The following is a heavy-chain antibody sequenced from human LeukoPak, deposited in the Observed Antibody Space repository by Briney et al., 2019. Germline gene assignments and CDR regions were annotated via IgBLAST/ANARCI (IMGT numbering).Heavy chain of an antibody. CDR1: GFIVSSNY. CDR2: IYSGGST. CDR3: ARATNDAFDI. J-gene: IGHJ3*02. Sequence: PGGSLRLSCAASGFIVSSNYMSWVRQAPGKGLEWVSIIYSGGSTYYADSVKGRFTISRDNSKNTLYLQMNSLRAEDTAVYYCARATNDAFDIWGQGTMVTVSS. D-gene: IGHD1-1*01. V-gene: IGHV3-53*01.